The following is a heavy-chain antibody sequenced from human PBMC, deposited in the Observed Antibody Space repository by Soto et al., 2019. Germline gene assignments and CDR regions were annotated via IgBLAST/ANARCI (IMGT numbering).Heavy chain of an antibody. J-gene: IGHJ5*02. V-gene: IGHV3-66*01. Sequence: EVQLVESGGGLVQPGGSLRLSCAASGFTVSSNYMTWVRQAPGKGLEWVSLIYSGGTTYYADSVKGRFIISRDNSKNTLYLQMNSLRAEDPAVYYCARGFSIYVSWFDPWGQGTLVTVSS. CDR3: ARGFSIYVSWFDP. CDR2: IYSGGTT. CDR1: GFTVSSNY. D-gene: IGHD4-4*01.